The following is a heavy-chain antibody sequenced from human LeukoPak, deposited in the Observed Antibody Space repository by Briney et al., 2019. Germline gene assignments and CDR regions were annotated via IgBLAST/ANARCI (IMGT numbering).Heavy chain of an antibody. CDR1: GFTFSSYS. D-gene: IGHD5-12*01. CDR3: ARDKDRYSGYEK. J-gene: IGHJ4*02. CDR2: ITSSSSYI. Sequence: GGSLRLSCEASGFTFSSYSMNWVRQAPGKGLEWISSITSSSSYIYYADSVKGRFTISRDNAKNSLYLQMNSLRAEDTAVYYCARDKDRYSGYEKWGQGTLATVSS. V-gene: IGHV3-21*01.